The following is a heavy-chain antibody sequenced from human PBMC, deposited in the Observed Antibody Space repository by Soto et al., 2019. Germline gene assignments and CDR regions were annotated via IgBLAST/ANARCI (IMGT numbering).Heavy chain of an antibody. D-gene: IGHD2-21*02. J-gene: IGHJ4*02. CDR3: AADPYCGGDCYVDD. V-gene: IGHV1-58*01. CDR2: IVVGSGNT. CDR1: GFTFFTSA. Sequence: PAKGSCEGSGFTFFTSAVQWVRPARGQGREWIEWIVVGSGNTNYAQKFQERVTITRDMSTNTAYMELTSLRSEDTAVYYCAADPYCGGDCYVDDWGQGIMVTIS.